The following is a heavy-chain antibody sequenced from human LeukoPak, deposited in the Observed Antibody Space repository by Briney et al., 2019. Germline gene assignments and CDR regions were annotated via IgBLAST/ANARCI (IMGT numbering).Heavy chain of an antibody. CDR1: GASISSYY. CDR2: IYYSVST. Sequence: SETLSLTCTVSGASISSYYWSWIRQPPGKGLEWIGYIYYSVSTNYNPSLKSRVTISVDPSNTRFSLKLSSVTAADTAVYYCARHEDGYCSSTSCYGNWGQGTLVTVSS. CDR3: ARHEDGYCSSTSCYGN. D-gene: IGHD2-2*03. V-gene: IGHV4-59*08. J-gene: IGHJ4*02.